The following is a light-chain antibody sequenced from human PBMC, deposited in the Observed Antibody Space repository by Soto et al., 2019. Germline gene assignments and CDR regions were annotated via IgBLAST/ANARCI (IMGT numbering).Light chain of an antibody. CDR3: PSIDSSLRVV. CDR2: GNT. Sequence: QSVLTQPPSVSGSPGQRVTISCTGSSSNIGAGYDVHWYQQLPGRAPKLIIYGNTNRPSGVPDRFSGSKSGTSASLAIAGHEDEDEADYYCPSIDSSLRVVFGGGTKLTVL. V-gene: IGLV1-40*01. J-gene: IGLJ2*01. CDR1: SSNIGAGYD.